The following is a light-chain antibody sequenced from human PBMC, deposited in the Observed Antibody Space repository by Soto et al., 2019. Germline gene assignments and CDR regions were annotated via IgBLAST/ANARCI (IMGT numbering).Light chain of an antibody. J-gene: IGKJ1*01. CDR2: KAS. V-gene: IGKV1-5*03. CDR1: QSVSNW. Sequence: PFTLSASVGDGVTVSCRASQSVSNWLAWYQQKPGKAPKLLIYKASSLESGVPSRFSGSGSGTEFTLTISSLQPDDFATYYCQQYNSYWTFGQGTKVDIK. CDR3: QQYNSYWT.